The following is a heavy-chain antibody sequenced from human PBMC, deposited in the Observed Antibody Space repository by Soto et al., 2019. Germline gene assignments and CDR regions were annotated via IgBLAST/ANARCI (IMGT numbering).Heavy chain of an antibody. CDR2: IGPESGAT. Sequence: ASVKVSCKASGYTFTGHYIHWVRQAPEQGPEWMGEIGPESGATRYAQKFQGRVTMTRDMSITTVFMELNNLSPDDTAVYYCGRGRSGQIVVFYWGQGTPVTVSS. CDR3: GRGRSGQIVVFY. CDR1: GYTFTGHY. J-gene: IGHJ4*02. D-gene: IGHD1-26*01. V-gene: IGHV1-2*02.